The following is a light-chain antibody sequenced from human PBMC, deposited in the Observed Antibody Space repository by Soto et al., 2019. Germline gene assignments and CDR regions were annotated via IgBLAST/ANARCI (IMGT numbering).Light chain of an antibody. CDR1: QGISRY. CDR2: AAS. J-gene: IGKJ2*01. V-gene: IGKV1-8*01. Sequence: AIRMTQSPSSLSASTGDRVTITCRASQGISRYLAWYQQKPGKAPKLLIYAASTLQSGVPSRFSGSGAGTDFTLTISCLQSEDFATYYCQQYYSYPPYTFGQGTKLEIK. CDR3: QQYYSYPPYT.